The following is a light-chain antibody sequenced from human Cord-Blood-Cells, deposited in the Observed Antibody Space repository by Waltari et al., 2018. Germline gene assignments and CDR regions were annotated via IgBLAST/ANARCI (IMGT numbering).Light chain of an antibody. CDR3: QKYNSAPFT. V-gene: IGKV1-27*01. CDR2: AAS. J-gene: IGKJ3*01. CDR1: QGISNY. Sequence: IQMTQCPSSLSAYVGDRVNLTCRATQGISNYLSWYQQKLGKVPKLLIYAASTWQPGVPSRFMGRGSGTDFTLTISSLQPEDCPTNYCQKYNSAPFTFGPGTKVDIK.